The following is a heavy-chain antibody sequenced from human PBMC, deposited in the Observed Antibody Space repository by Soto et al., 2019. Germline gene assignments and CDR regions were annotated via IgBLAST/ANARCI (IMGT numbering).Heavy chain of an antibody. CDR2: INAGNGNT. J-gene: IGHJ4*02. CDR1: GYTFTSYA. CDR3: ARARIAVAGNFDY. D-gene: IGHD6-19*01. Sequence: ASVKVSCKASGYTFTSYAMHWVRQAPGQRLEWMGWINAGNGNTKYSQKFQGRVTITRDTSASTAYMELSSLRSEDTAVYYCARARIAVAGNFDYWGQGTLVTVSS. V-gene: IGHV1-3*01.